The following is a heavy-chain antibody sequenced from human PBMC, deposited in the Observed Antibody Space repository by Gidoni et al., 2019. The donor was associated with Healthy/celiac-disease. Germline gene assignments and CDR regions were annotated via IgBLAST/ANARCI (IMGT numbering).Heavy chain of an antibody. CDR1: GYTFTSYG. J-gene: IGHJ6*02. CDR2: ISAYNGNT. V-gene: IGHV1-18*01. D-gene: IGHD2-2*01. CDR3: ARFYCSSTSCGHYYYDYGMDV. Sequence: QVQLVQSGAEVKKPGASVKVSCKASGYTFTSYGISWVRQAPGQGLEWMGWISAYNGNTNYAQKLQGRVTMTTDTSTSTAYMELRSLRSDDTAVYYCARFYCSSTSCGHYYYDYGMDVWGQGTTVTVSS.